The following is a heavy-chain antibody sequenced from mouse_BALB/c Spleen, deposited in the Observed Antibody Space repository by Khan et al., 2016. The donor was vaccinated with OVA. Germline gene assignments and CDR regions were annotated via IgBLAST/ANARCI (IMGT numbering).Heavy chain of an antibody. CDR3: TRLAYYYDSEGFAY. CDR2: VSTGGGYT. V-gene: IGHV5-6*01. Sequence: EVKLLESGGDLVKPGGSLKLSCAASGFTFSTYGMSWVRQTPDKRLEWVATVSTGGGYTYYPDSVKGRFTISRDNAKNTLYLQMGGLKSEDTAMFYCTRLAYYYDSEGFAYWGQGTLVTVSA. D-gene: IGHD1-1*01. J-gene: IGHJ3*01. CDR1: GFTFSTYG.